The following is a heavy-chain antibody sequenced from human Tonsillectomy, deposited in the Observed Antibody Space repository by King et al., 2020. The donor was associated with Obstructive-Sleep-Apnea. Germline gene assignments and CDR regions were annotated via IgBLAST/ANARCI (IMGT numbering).Heavy chain of an antibody. CDR3: ARDRGGAGPTTTDY. D-gene: IGHD1-26*01. Sequence: VQLVESGGGLVQPGGSLRLSCAASGFTFRTSWMHWVRQAPGKGLVWVSRINSDGSSTIYADFVKGRSTISRDNAKNTLYLQMNSLRAEDTAVYYCARDRGGAGPTTTDYWGQGTLVTVSS. V-gene: IGHV3-74*01. CDR2: INSDGSST. J-gene: IGHJ4*02. CDR1: GFTFRTSW.